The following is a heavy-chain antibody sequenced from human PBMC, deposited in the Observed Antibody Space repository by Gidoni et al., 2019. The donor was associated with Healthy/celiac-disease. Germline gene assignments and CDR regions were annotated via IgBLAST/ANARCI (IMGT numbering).Heavy chain of an antibody. CDR2: INPNSGGT. CDR1: GYTFTGYY. Sequence: QVQLVQSGAEVQKPGASVKVSCKASGYTFTGYYMHWVRQAPGQGLEWMGWINPNSGGTNYAQKFQGRVTMTRDTSISTAYMELSRLRSDDTAVYYCARVDGWTGDGNWYFDLWGRGTLVTVSS. J-gene: IGHJ2*01. D-gene: IGHD7-27*01. V-gene: IGHV1-2*02. CDR3: ARVDGWTGDGNWYFDL.